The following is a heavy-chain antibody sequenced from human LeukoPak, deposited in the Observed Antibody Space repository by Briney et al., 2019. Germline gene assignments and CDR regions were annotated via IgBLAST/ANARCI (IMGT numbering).Heavy chain of an antibody. V-gene: IGHV4-34*01. CDR2: INHSGST. Sequence: SETLSLTCTVSGGFISSYYWSWIRLPPGKGLEWIGEINHSGSTNYNPSLKSRVTISVDTSKNQFSLKLSSVTAADTAVYYCASPSSGGWFDPWGQGTLVTVSS. J-gene: IGHJ5*02. CDR3: ASPSSGGWFDP. D-gene: IGHD2-15*01. CDR1: GGFISSYY.